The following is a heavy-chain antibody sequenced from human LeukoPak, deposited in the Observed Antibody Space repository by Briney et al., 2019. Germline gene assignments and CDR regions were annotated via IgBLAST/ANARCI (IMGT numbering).Heavy chain of an antibody. D-gene: IGHD3-9*01. V-gene: IGHV4-39*01. CDR3: ARGDYHVLRYFAGFDP. CDR1: GGSISSSSYY. Sequence: PSETLSLTCTVSGGSISSSSYYWGWIRQPPGKGLEWIGSTYYSGSTYYNPSLKSRVTISVDTSKNQFSLKLSSVTAADTAVYYCARGDYHVLRYFAGFDPWGQGTLVTVSS. CDR2: TYYSGST. J-gene: IGHJ5*02.